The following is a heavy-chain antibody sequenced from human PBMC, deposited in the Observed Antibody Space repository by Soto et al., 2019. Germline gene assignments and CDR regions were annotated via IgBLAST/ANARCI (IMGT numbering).Heavy chain of an antibody. Sequence: RSDGVNKYYADSVKGRFTISRDNSKNTLYLQMNSLRAEDTAVYYYAKDLGIVATIGYWGQGTLVTVSS. D-gene: IGHD5-12*01. CDR3: AKDLGIVATIGY. V-gene: IGHV3-30*02. CDR2: RSDGVNK. J-gene: IGHJ4*02.